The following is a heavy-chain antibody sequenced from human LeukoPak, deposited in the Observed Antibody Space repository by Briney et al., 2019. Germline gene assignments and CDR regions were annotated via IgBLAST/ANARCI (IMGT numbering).Heavy chain of an antibody. V-gene: IGHV1-18*01. D-gene: IGHD1-1*01. CDR2: ITAYNGNA. Sequence: ASVKVSCKASGYTFTSYGISWVRQAPGQGLEWMAWITAYNGNANYAQKFQGRVTMTTDTSTSTAYMELRSLRSDDTAVYYCARAPERLGWFDPWGQVTLVTVSS. CDR1: GYTFTSYG. CDR3: ARAPERLGWFDP. J-gene: IGHJ5*02.